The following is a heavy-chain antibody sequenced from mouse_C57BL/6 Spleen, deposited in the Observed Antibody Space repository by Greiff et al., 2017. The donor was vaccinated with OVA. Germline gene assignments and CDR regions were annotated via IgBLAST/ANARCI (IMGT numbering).Heavy chain of an antibody. D-gene: IGHD1-3*01. J-gene: IGHJ4*01. CDR1: GYTFTSYW. CDR2: IHPNSGST. CDR3: ARRGVGDYAMDY. V-gene: IGHV1-64*01. Sequence: QVQLQQSGAELVKPGASVKLSCKASGYTFTSYWMHWVKQRPGQGLEWIGMIHPNSGSTNYNEKFKSKATLTVDKSSSTAYMQLSSLTSEDSAVYYCARRGVGDYAMDYWGQGTSVTVSS.